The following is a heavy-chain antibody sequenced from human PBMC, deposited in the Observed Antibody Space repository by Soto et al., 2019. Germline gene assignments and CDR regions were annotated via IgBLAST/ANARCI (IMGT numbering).Heavy chain of an antibody. CDR3: ARVKPIFGLVTVNWFDP. CDR2: IYPGDSDT. V-gene: IGHV5-51*01. Sequence: EVQLVQSGAEVKKPGESLKISCKGSVYSFTSYWIGWVRQMPGKGLEGMGIIYPGDSDTRYSPSFQGQVTISADKAISTAYLQWSSLKASDTAMYYCARVKPIFGLVTVNWFDPWGQGTLVTVSS. J-gene: IGHJ5*02. CDR1: VYSFTSYW. D-gene: IGHD3-3*01.